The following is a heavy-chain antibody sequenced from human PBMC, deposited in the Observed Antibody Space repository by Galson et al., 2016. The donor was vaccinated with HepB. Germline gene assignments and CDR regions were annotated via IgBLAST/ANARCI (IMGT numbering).Heavy chain of an antibody. CDR3: ASPYYDFWSGYYPNYYYYGMDV. CDR2: IIPIFGTA. V-gene: IGHV1-69*06. CDR1: GGTFSSYA. Sequence: SVKVSCKASGGTFSSYAISWVRQAPGQGLEWMGGIIPIFGTANYAQKFQGRVTITADKSTSTAYMELSSLRSEDTAVYYCASPYYDFWSGYYPNYYYYGMDVWGQGTTVTVSS. D-gene: IGHD3-3*01. J-gene: IGHJ6*02.